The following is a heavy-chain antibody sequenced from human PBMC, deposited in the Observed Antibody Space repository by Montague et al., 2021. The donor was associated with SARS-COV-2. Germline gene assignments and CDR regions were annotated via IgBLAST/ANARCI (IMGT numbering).Heavy chain of an antibody. CDR1: GDSISRSHYF. J-gene: IGHJ3*02. Sequence: SETLSLTCSVSGDSISRSHYFWAWIRHPPGMGLEWFGSIYFPGKTYYHPSLKSRVTIPIDTSKNHFSLRLSSVTAADSAVFYCARWGLNNAFDIWGLGTMITISS. CDR2: IYFPGKT. V-gene: IGHV4-39*02. D-gene: IGHD1/OR15-1a*01. CDR3: ARWGLNNAFDI.